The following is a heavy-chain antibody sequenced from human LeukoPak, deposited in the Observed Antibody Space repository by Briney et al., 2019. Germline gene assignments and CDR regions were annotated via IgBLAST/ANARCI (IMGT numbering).Heavy chain of an antibody. V-gene: IGHV1-2*02. J-gene: IGHJ4*02. D-gene: IGHD3-9*01. CDR2: INPDSGGT. CDR3: ARVQYYNILTGSFHS. CDR1: GYIFTGYY. Sequence: ASVKVSCKASGYIFTGYYLHWVRQAPGQGLEWMGWINPDSGGTNFAQKFQGRVSMTRDTSISTAYMELSRLRSDDTAYYYCARVQYYNILTGSFHSWGQGTLVTVSS.